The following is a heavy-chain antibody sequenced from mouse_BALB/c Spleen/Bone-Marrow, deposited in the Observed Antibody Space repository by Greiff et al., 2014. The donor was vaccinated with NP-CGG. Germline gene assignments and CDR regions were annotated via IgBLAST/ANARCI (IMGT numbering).Heavy chain of an antibody. J-gene: IGHJ2*01. CDR2: IHPNSGNT. D-gene: IGHD1-1*01. CDR1: GYTFTSSW. V-gene: IGHV1S130*01. CDR3: ANYYDSSSY. Sequence: QVTLKESGSVLVRPGASVKLSCKASGYTFTSSWMHLAKQRPGQGLEWIGEIHPNSGNTNYNEKFKGKATLTVDTSSSTAYVDLSSLTSEDSAVYYCANYYDSSSYWGQGTTLTVSS.